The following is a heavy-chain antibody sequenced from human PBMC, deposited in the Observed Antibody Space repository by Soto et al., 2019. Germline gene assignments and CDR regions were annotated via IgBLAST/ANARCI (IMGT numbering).Heavy chain of an antibody. J-gene: IGHJ3*02. CDR2: ISGSGGST. D-gene: IGHD2-2*01. CDR1: GFTVSSYA. Sequence: GGSLRLASAASGFTVSSYAMTGVRQDPGKGLEWVSAISGSGGSTYYADSVKGRFTISRANSKNTLYLQMNSLRAEDTAVYYCAKVAGSTTFDAFDIWGQGTMVTVSS. V-gene: IGHV3-23*01. CDR3: AKVAGSTTFDAFDI.